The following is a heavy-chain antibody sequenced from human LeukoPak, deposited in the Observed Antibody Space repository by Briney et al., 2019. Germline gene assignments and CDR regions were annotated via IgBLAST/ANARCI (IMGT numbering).Heavy chain of an antibody. V-gene: IGHV4-39*07. CDR1: GGSISSSGYY. J-gene: IGHJ4*02. Sequence: SETLSLTCTVSGGSISSSGYYWGWIRQPPGKGLEWIGSIYYSGSTYYNPSLKSRVTISVDTSKNQFSLKLSSVTAADTAVYYCARGVDDFWSGYLYYFDYWGQGTLVTVSS. CDR3: ARGVDDFWSGYLYYFDY. D-gene: IGHD3-3*01. CDR2: IYYSGST.